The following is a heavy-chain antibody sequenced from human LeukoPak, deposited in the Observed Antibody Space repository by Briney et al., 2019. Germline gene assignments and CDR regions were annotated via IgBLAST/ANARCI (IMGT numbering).Heavy chain of an antibody. V-gene: IGHV1-24*01. D-gene: IGHD1-1*01. CDR2: FDPEDGET. J-gene: IGHJ4*02. CDR3: ATDLLSVSDDRPYYFDD. Sequence: ASVKVSCTVSGYTLTELSMHWVRQAPGTGRVWMGGFDPEDGETIYAQKFQGRVTMTEDTSTDTAYMELSSLRSEDTALYYCATDLLSVSDDRPYYFDDWGQGALGSVSS. CDR1: GYTLTELS.